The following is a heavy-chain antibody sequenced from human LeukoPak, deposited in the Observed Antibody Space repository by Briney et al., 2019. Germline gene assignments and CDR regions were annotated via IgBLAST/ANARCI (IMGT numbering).Heavy chain of an antibody. CDR3: AATRTGTTSVDY. CDR1: GGSISSSSYY. Sequence: SETLSLTCTVSGGSISSSSYYWGWIRQPPGKGLEWIGSIYYSGSTYYNPSLKSRVTISVDTSKNQFSLKLSSVTAADTAVYYCAATRTGTTSVDYWGQGTLVTASS. D-gene: IGHD1-1*01. CDR2: IYYSGST. J-gene: IGHJ4*02. V-gene: IGHV4-39*01.